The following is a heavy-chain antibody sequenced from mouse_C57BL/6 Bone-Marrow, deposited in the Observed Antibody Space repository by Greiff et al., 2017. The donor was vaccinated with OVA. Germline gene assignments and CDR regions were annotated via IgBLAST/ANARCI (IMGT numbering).Heavy chain of an antibody. J-gene: IGHJ4*01. Sequence: EVQGVESGGDLVKPGGSLKLSCAASGFTFSSYGMSWFRQTPDKRLEWVATISSGGSYTYYPDSVKGRFTISRDNAKNTLYLQMSSLKSEDTAMYYCARHGRYAMDYWGQGTSVTVSS. CDR3: ARHGRYAMDY. CDR1: GFTFSSYG. CDR2: ISSGGSYT. V-gene: IGHV5-6*01. D-gene: IGHD4-1*01.